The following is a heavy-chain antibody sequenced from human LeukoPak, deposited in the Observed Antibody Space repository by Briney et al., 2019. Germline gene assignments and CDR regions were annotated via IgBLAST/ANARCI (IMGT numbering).Heavy chain of an antibody. CDR2: IRDKPDGGTT. Sequence: GGSLRLSCAASGFTFSNAWMSWVRQAPGKGLEWVGLIRDKPDGGTTDYAAPVKGRFTISRAKSMLYLQMNSLKTEDTAVYYCTTDNAPGMDVWGQGITVTVSS. CDR1: GFTFSNAW. V-gene: IGHV3-15*01. J-gene: IGHJ6*02. CDR3: TTDNAPGMDV. D-gene: IGHD2-2*01.